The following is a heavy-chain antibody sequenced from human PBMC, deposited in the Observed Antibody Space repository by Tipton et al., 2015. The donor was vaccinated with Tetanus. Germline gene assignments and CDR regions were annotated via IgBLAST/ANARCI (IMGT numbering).Heavy chain of an antibody. CDR1: GGSVSSGSYY. D-gene: IGHD3-3*01. V-gene: IGHV4-61*01. J-gene: IGHJ4*02. CDR2: ILYGKST. Sequence: TLSLTCTVSGGSVSSGSYYWSWVRQAPGKGLEYIGYILYGKSTHYNPSLKSRLSMSADPAKNQFSLRLTSVTAADTAVYYCARIPDYWSGYFYFWGEGTLVTVS. CDR3: ARIPDYWSGYFYF.